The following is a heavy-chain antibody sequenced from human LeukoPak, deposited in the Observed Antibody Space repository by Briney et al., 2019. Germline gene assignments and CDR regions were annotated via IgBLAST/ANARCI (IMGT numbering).Heavy chain of an antibody. CDR3: ARREINGYYLS. CDR1: GFTVNNNY. Sequence: GGSLRLSCAASGFTVNNNYMIWVRQAPGKGLEWVSVIYDDETTYYADSVKGRFAIPRDNSKNTLYLQMDSLRAEDTAVYYCARREINGYYLSWGQGTLVTVSS. J-gene: IGHJ5*02. CDR2: IYDDETT. V-gene: IGHV3-53*01. D-gene: IGHD3-22*01.